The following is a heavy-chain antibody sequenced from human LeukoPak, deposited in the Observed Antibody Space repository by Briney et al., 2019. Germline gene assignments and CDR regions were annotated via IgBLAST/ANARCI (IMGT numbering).Heavy chain of an antibody. CDR2: IYYSGST. CDR3: AAAGTGDSGNDH. CDR1: GGSISSYY. D-gene: IGHD6-13*01. J-gene: IGHJ4*02. Sequence: SETLSLTCTVSGGSISSYYWSWIRQPPGKGLEWIGYIYYSGSTNYNPSLKSRVTISVDTSKNQFSLKLSSVTAADTAVYYCAAAGTGDSGNDHWGQGTLVTVSS. V-gene: IGHV4-59*01.